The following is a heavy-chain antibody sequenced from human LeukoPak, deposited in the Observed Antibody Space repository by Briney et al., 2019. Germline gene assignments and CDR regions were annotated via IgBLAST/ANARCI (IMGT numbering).Heavy chain of an antibody. CDR1: GFAFNSYA. V-gene: IGHV3-23*01. Sequence: GGSLRLSCAASGFAFNSYAMSWVRQAPGKGLEWVSAISGGGGSTYYADSVKGRFTISRDNSKNTLYLQMNSLRAEDTALYYCAKTPLGYSHYSHYWGQGTLVTVSS. J-gene: IGHJ4*02. D-gene: IGHD2-15*01. CDR2: ISGGGGST. CDR3: AKTPLGYSHYSHY.